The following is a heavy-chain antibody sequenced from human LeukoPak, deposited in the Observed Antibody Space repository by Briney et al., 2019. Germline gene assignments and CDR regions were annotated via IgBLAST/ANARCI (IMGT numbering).Heavy chain of an antibody. J-gene: IGHJ3*02. CDR2: ISSSGSTI. CDR3: ARAPWYSYHLIDI. CDR1: GFTFSDYY. Sequence: RTGGSLRLSCAASGFTFSDYYMSWIRQAPGKGLEWVSYISSSGSTIYYADSVKGRFTISRDNAKNSLYLQMNSLRAEDTAVYYCARAPWYSYHLIDIWGQGTMVTVSS. D-gene: IGHD5-18*01. V-gene: IGHV3-11*01.